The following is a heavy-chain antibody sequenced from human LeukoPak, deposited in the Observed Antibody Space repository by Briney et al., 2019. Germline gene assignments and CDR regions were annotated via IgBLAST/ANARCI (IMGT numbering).Heavy chain of an antibody. J-gene: IGHJ4*02. CDR1: GFTFSSYA. CDR3: AKSRARREGSSGSVDY. D-gene: IGHD3-22*01. Sequence: GGSLRLSCAASGFTFSSYAMTWVRQAPGKGLEWVSAIRGSGISTYYADSVSGRFTISRDNSKNTLYLQMNSLRAEDTAVYYCAKSRARREGSSGSVDYWGQGTLVTVSS. V-gene: IGHV3-23*01. CDR2: IRGSGIST.